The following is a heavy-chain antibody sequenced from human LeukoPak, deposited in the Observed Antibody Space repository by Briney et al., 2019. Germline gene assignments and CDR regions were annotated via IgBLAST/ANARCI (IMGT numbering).Heavy chain of an antibody. CDR3: ARRQGCSSTSCPPDY. J-gene: IGHJ4*02. CDR1: GYSFTTYW. Sequence: GESLEISCRGSGYSFTTYWIGWVRQMPGKGLEWMGIIYPGDSDTRYSPSFQGQVTMLADKSINTAYLQWSSLKASDTAMYYCARRQGCSSTSCPPDYWGQGTLVTVSS. V-gene: IGHV5-51*01. D-gene: IGHD2-2*01. CDR2: IYPGDSDT.